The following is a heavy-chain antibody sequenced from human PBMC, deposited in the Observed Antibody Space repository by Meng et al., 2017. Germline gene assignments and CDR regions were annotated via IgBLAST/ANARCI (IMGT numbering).Heavy chain of an antibody. V-gene: IGHV4-4*02. Sequence: QVQLTKAGPGLVKPSGTLSLTCAVSGGSISSSNWWSWVRQPPGKGLEWIGEIYHSGSTNYNPSLKSRVTISVDKSKNQFSLKLSSVTAADTAVYYCARDYDSSGPYPVWFDPWGQGTLVTVSS. CDR3: ARDYDSSGPYPVWFDP. D-gene: IGHD3-22*01. J-gene: IGHJ5*02. CDR1: GGSISSSNW. CDR2: IYHSGST.